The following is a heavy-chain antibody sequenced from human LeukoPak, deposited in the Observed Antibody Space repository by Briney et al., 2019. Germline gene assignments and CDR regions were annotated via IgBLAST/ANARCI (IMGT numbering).Heavy chain of an antibody. CDR3: ARQGYGSWSPANWFDP. J-gene: IGHJ5*02. CDR1: GYSSSSYW. CDR2: IYPGDSDI. D-gene: IGHD6-13*01. V-gene: IGHV5-51*01. Sequence: GESLKISCKGSGYSSSSYWIGWVRQMPGKGLEWMGIIYPGDSDIRYSQSFQGQVTISADKSISTAYLQWSSLKASDTAMYYCARQGYGSWSPANWFDPWGQGTLVTVTS.